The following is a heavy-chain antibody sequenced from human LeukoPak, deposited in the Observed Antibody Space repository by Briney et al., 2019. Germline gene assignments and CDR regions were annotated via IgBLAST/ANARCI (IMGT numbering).Heavy chain of an antibody. V-gene: IGHV4-59*08. J-gene: IGHJ4*02. CDR1: GGSISSYY. D-gene: IGHD3-9*01. CDR2: IYYSGTT. CDR3: ASFEAAGGYFDY. Sequence: PSETLSLTCTVSGGSISSYYWSWIRQPPGKGLEWIGYIYYSGTTTSNPSLKSRVTISIDTSKNQFSLKLSSVTAADTAVYYCASFEAAGGYFDYWGQGTLVTVSS.